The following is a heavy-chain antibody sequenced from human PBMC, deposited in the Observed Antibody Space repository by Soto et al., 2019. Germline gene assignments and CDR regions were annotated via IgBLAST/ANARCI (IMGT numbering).Heavy chain of an antibody. J-gene: IGHJ4*02. CDR3: ARDRRDGYVY. Sequence: HPGGSLRLSCAASGFTFSSYEMNWVRQAPGKGLEWVSYISSTGRSIYYADSVKGRFTISRDNAQNSLYLQMNSLRVEDTAVYYCARDRRDGYVYWGQGTLVTVSS. D-gene: IGHD5-12*01. CDR2: ISSTGRSI. V-gene: IGHV3-48*03. CDR1: GFTFSSYE.